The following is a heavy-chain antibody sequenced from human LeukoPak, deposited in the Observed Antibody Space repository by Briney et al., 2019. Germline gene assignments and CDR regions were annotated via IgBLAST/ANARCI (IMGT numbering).Heavy chain of an antibody. CDR1: GYSISSGYY. CDR2: IYHSGST. CDR3: ASRDDSSGYHKIFDY. V-gene: IGHV4-38-2*02. J-gene: IGHJ4*02. Sequence: SETLSLTCTVSGYSISSGYYWGWIRQPPGKGLEWIGSIYHSGSTYYNPSLKSRVTISVDTSKNQFSLKLSSVTAADTAVYYCASRDDSSGYHKIFDYWGQGTLVTVSS. D-gene: IGHD3-22*01.